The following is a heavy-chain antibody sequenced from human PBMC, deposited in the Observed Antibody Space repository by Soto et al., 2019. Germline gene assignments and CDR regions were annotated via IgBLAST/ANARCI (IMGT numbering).Heavy chain of an antibody. CDR2: IHYSGST. Sequence: SETLSLTCAVSGGSISSSNWWSWVRQPPGKGLEWIGYIHYSGSTYYNPSLKSRVTMSVDTSKNHLSLKLSAVTAADTAVYYCGRSGSGRYGMDVWGQGTTVTVSS. V-gene: IGHV4-30-4*01. CDR1: GGSISSSNW. J-gene: IGHJ6*02. D-gene: IGHD3-10*01. CDR3: GRSGSGRYGMDV.